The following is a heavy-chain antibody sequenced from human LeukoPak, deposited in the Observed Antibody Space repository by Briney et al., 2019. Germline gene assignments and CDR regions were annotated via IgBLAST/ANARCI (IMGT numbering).Heavy chain of an antibody. V-gene: IGHV3-30*02. D-gene: IGHD3-22*01. CDR2: IRYEGSNK. CDR3: AKDYYDSSGYYDY. Sequence: GGSLRLSCAASGFTFRNYGMHWVRQAPGKGLEWVAFIRYEGSNKYYADSVKGRFTISRDNYKNTLYLQMNSLRAEDTALYYCAKDYYDSSGYYDYWGQGTLVTVSS. CDR1: GFTFRNYG. J-gene: IGHJ4*02.